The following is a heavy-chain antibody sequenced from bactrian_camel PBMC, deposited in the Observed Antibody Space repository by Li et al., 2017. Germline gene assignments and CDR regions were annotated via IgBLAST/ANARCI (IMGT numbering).Heavy chain of an antibody. CDR1: GFTFRIAD. J-gene: IGHJ4*01. V-gene: IGHV3S40*01. CDR2: INSRTGDST. D-gene: IGHD4*01. Sequence: DVQLVESGGGLVQPGGSLRISCAASGFTFRIADMGWIHQAPGKGLEWVSGINSRTGDSTVYSESVKGRFTISQDNAKNTLYLQLNNLKAEDTAMYFCASLYNRYYGQGTQVTVS.